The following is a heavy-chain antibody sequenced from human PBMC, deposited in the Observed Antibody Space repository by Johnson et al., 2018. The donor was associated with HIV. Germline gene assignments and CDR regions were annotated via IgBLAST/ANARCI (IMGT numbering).Heavy chain of an antibody. CDR3: AREGGYSGYEGVGHTNDAFDI. CDR2: ISDSGGST. D-gene: IGHD5-12*01. V-gene: IGHV3-23*04. J-gene: IGHJ3*02. Sequence: VQLVESGGGLVQPGRSLRLSCAASGFTFSSYAMRWVRQAPGKGLEWVSGISDSGGSTHYAASVKGRFTLSRDNSKNTLYLQMNSLRAEDTAVYYCAREGGYSGYEGVGHTNDAFDIWGQGTMVTVSS. CDR1: GFTFSSYA.